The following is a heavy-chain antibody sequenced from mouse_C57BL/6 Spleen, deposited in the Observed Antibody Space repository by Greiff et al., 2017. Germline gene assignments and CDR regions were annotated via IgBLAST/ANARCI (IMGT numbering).Heavy chain of an antibody. D-gene: IGHD2-2*01. V-gene: IGHV1-15*01. J-gene: IGHJ2*01. Sequence: QVHVKQSGAELVRPGASVTLSCKASGYTFTDYEMHWVKQTPVHGLEWIGAIDPETGGTAYNQKFKGKAILTADKSSSTAYMELRSLTSEDSAVYYCTRLGYGYDYWGQGTTLTVSS. CDR3: TRLGYGYDY. CDR2: IDPETGGT. CDR1: GYTFTDYE.